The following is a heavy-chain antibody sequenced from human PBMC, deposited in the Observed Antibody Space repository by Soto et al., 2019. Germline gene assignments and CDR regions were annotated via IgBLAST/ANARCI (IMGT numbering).Heavy chain of an antibody. CDR2: IYSGGST. V-gene: IGHV3-53*01. CDR3: ARDTTVAGPNPMNYYYYGMDV. J-gene: IGHJ6*02. Sequence: GGSLRLSCAASGFTVSSNYMSWVRQAPGKGLEWVSVIYSGGSTYYADSVKGRFTISRDNSKNTLYLQMNSLRAEDTAVYYCARDTTVAGPNPMNYYYYGMDVWGQGTTVTVSS. CDR1: GFTVSSNY. D-gene: IGHD6-19*01.